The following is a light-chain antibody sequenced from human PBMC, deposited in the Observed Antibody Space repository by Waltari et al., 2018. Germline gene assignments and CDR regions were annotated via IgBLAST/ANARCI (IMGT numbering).Light chain of an antibody. CDR2: RNN. CDR3: ATWDDSVSGQV. V-gene: IGLV1-47*01. CDR1: SLNIGSNY. J-gene: IGLJ2*01. Sequence: QSVLNQPPSVSGTTGQRVTIPCSGSSLNIGSNYDYCYQQLPGAAPKRLIYRNNQRPSGVPDRFSGSKSGTSASLAISGLRSEDEGDYHCATWDDSVSGQVFGGGTKLTVL.